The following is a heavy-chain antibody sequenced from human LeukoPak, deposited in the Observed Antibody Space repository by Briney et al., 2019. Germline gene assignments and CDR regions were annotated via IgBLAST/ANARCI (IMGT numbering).Heavy chain of an antibody. Sequence: ASVKVSCKASGYTFTSYDINWVRQATGQGLEWMGWMNPNSGDTGYAQKFQGRVTMTRNTSKNTAYTELSSLRSEDTAVYYCARGRGYSITDYWGQGTLVTVSS. V-gene: IGHV1-8*01. D-gene: IGHD6-13*01. J-gene: IGHJ4*02. CDR2: MNPNSGDT. CDR1: GYTFTSYD. CDR3: ARGRGYSITDY.